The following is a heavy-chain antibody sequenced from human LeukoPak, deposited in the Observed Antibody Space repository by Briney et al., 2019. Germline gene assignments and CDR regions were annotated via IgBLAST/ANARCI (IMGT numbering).Heavy chain of an antibody. V-gene: IGHV3-21*01. Sequence: GGSLRLSCAASGFTFSSYEMNWVRQAPGKGLEWVSSISSSSSYIYYADSVKGRFTISRDNAKNSLYLQINSLRAEDTAVYYCARVVGATDYWGQGTLVTVSS. CDR2: ISSSSSYI. CDR3: ARVVGATDY. D-gene: IGHD1-26*01. J-gene: IGHJ4*02. CDR1: GFTFSSYE.